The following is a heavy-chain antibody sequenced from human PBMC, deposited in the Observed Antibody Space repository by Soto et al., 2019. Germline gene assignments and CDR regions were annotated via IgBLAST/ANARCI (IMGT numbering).Heavy chain of an antibody. CDR3: ARKSVVTAPGAFDI. V-gene: IGHV3-21*01. CDR2: ISSSSSYI. J-gene: IGHJ3*02. CDR1: GLTFSSYS. Sequence: GGSLRLSCAASGLTFSSYSMNWVRQAPGKGLEWVSSISSSSSYIYYADSVKGRFTISRDNAKNSLYLQMNSLRAEDTAVYYCARKSVVTAPGAFDIWGQGTMVTVSS. D-gene: IGHD2-15*01.